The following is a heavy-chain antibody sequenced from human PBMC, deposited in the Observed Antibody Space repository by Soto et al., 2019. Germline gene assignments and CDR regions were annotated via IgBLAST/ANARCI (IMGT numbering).Heavy chain of an antibody. D-gene: IGHD3-16*02. CDR3: ARSSAGVFGIVIEGSNWLAP. CDR2: MNPGGGNT. CDR1: GYSFTNND. Sequence: ASVKVSCKASGYSFTNNDVSWVRQATGQGLEWMGWMNPGGGNTGYAQKFQGRVTMARDTSTSTAYMELRSLRSEDTAVYYCARSSAGVFGIVIEGSNWLAPWGQGSLVTVSS. V-gene: IGHV1-8*01. J-gene: IGHJ5*02.